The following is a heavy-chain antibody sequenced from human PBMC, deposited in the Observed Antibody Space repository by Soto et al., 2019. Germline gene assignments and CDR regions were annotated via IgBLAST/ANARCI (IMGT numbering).Heavy chain of an antibody. D-gene: IGHD6-6*01. CDR1: GFTFRNYE. CDR2: ISSGGSTM. J-gene: IGHJ6*02. V-gene: IGHV3-48*03. Sequence: EVQLVESGGGLVQPGGSLRLSCAASGFTFRNYEMNWVRQAPGKGLEWVSYISSGGSTMYYADSVKGRFTISRDNAKNSLNLQMNSLRAEDTAVYYCARDSLLVRGIFHYSYGLDVWGQGTTVTVSS. CDR3: ARDSLLVRGIFHYSYGLDV.